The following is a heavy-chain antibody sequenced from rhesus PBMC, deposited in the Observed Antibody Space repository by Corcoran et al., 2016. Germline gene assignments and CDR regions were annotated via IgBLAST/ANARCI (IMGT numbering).Heavy chain of an antibody. CDR2: IYGSGGCP. CDR1: GASISSNY. V-gene: IGHV4S2*01. Sequence: QVQLQESGPGLVKPSETLPLTCAVSGASISSNYWRWIRKAPGKGLEWIGRIYGSGGCPDSNPSLKSRVTISIDTSKNQFSLKLSSVTAADTAVYYWRGVALTNRFDVWGAGVLVTVSS. CDR3: RGVALTNRFDV. D-gene: IGHD3-34*01. J-gene: IGHJ5-1*01.